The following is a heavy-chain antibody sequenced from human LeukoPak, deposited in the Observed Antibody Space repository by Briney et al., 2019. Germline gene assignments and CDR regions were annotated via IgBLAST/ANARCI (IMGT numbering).Heavy chain of an antibody. CDR3: ATIHTNPNFDWLLSRLSWFDP. CDR2: FDPEDGET. J-gene: IGHJ5*02. V-gene: IGHV1-24*01. D-gene: IGHD3-9*01. CDR1: GYTLTELS. Sequence: GASVKVSCKVSGYTLTELSMHWVRQAPGKGLEWMGGFDPEDGETIYAQKFQGRVTMTEDTSTDTAYMELSSLRSEDTAVYYCATIHTNPNFDWLLSRLSWFDPWGQGTLVTVSS.